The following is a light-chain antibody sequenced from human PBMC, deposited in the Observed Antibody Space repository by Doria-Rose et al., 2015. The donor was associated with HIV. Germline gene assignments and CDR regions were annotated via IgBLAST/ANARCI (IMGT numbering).Light chain of an antibody. J-gene: IGKJ1*01. V-gene: IGKV3-20*01. CDR3: HQYASSRT. Sequence: TQSPGTLSLSPGERATLSCRASQSVSANYLAWYQQRPGQPPRLLIYGVSSRATDIPDRFSGSGSGTDFTLTISRLEPEDFAVYYCHQYASSRTFGQGTKVEIK. CDR1: QSVSANY. CDR2: GVS.